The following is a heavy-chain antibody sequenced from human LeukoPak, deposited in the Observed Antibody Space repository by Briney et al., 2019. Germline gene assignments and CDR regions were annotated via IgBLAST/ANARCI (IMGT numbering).Heavy chain of an antibody. V-gene: IGHV1-46*01. D-gene: IGHD2-15*01. CDR3: AREGRYGSGGSCSLYNWFDP. J-gene: IGHJ5*02. CDR2: INPSGGST. Sequence: ASVKVSCKASGYTFTSYYMHWVRQAPGQGLEWMGIINPSGGSTSYAQKLQGRVTMTRDTSTSTVYMELSSLRSEDTAVYYCAREGRYGSGGSCSLYNWFDPWGQGTLVTVSS. CDR1: GYTFTSYY.